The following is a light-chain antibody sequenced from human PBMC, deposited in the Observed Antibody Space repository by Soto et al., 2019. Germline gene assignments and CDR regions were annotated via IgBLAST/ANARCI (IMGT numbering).Light chain of an antibody. CDR3: QQYANVPRS. J-gene: IGKJ1*01. CDR2: ATS. CDR1: QSLRDNY. V-gene: IGKV3-20*01. Sequence: EIVLTQSPGTLSLSPGEGATLSCRASQSLRDNYFAWYQHKPGQAPRLLIYATSSRATGIPDRFRGSGSGTDFTLSISRLEPEDFAMYYCQQYANVPRSFGQGTKVDIK.